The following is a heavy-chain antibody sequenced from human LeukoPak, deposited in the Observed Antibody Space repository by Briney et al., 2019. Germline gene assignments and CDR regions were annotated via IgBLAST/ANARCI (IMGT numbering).Heavy chain of an antibody. CDR3: ATAGETDCSSTSCYTEGLGYYYYGMDV. CDR2: IIPIFGTA. Sequence: VASVKVSCKASGGTFNSYAISWVRQAPGQGLEWMGGIIPIFGTANYAQKFQGRVTITADESTSTAYMELSSLRSEDTAVYYCATAGETDCSSTSCYTEGLGYYYYGMDVWGKGTTVTVSS. J-gene: IGHJ6*04. D-gene: IGHD2-2*02. V-gene: IGHV1-69*01. CDR1: GGTFNSYA.